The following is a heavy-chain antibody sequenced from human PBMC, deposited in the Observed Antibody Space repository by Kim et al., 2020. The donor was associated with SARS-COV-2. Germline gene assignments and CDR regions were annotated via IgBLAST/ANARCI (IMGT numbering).Heavy chain of an antibody. Sequence: AVKGQLTSSRDNSKNTRYLQMSSLRAEDTAVYYCAKGGRGVSSSWTDYWGQGTLVTVSS. D-gene: IGHD6-13*01. V-gene: IGHV3-23*03. J-gene: IGHJ4*02. CDR3: AKGGRGVSSSWTDY.